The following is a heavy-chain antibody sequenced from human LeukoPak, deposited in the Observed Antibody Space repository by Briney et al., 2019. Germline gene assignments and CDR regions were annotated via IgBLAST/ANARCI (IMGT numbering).Heavy chain of an antibody. V-gene: IGHV3-43*02. CDR3: AKDSMSAY. CDR2: ISGDGGRT. J-gene: IGHJ4*02. CDR1: GFSFDDYA. Sequence: GGSLRLSCAASGFSFDDYAMHWVRQAPGKGLEWVCHISGDGGRTYYVDSVKGRFTVSRDNSKNSLYLQMNSLRTEDTAFYYCAKDSMSAYWGQGTLVTVSS. D-gene: IGHD2/OR15-2a*01.